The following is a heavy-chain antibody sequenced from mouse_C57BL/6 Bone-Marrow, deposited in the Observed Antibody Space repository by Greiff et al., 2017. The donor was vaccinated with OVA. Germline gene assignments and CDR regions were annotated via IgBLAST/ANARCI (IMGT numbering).Heavy chain of an antibody. J-gene: IGHJ1*03. D-gene: IGHD1-1*01. Sequence: EVKLMESGGGLVQPGGSLSLSCAASGFTFTDYYMSWVRQPPGKALEWLGFIRNKANGYTTEYSASVKGRFTISRDNSQSILYLQMNALRAEDSATYYCARSPYYYGSSYVRVYFDVWGTGTTVTVSS. CDR3: ARSPYYYGSSYVRVYFDV. V-gene: IGHV7-3*01. CDR2: IRNKANGYTT. CDR1: GFTFTDYY.